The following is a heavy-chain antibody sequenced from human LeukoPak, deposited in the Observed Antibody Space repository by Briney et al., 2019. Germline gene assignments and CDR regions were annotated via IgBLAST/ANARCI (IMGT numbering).Heavy chain of an antibody. CDR2: INPNSGGT. Sequence: ASVKVSCKASGYTFTGYYMHWVRQAPGQGLEWMGWINPNSGGTNYAQKFQGRVTMTRDTSFSTAYMELSRLRSDDTAVYYCARAASGSYYAPFDYWGQGTLVTVSS. D-gene: IGHD1-26*01. J-gene: IGHJ4*02. CDR1: GYTFTGYY. V-gene: IGHV1-2*02. CDR3: ARAASGSYYAPFDY.